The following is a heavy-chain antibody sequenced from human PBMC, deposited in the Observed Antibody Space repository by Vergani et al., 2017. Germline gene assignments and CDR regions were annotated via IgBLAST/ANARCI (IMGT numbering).Heavy chain of an antibody. CDR1: GFSFRTFS. V-gene: IGHV3-49*04. Sequence: DVDLVESGGGFVQPGGSRRLSCAASGFSFRTFSMFWVRQPPGKGLEWVGFVRNKEDGGTPEHAASVKGRFTISRDDSKAIAYLQMNSLKTEDTAVYYCTTGFPGSSWSTYWGQGTLVTVSS. D-gene: IGHD6-13*01. CDR2: VRNKEDGGTP. CDR3: TTGFPGSSWSTY. J-gene: IGHJ4*01.